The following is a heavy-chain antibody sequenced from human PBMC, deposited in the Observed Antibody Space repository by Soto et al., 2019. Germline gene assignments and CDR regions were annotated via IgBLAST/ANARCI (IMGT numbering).Heavy chain of an antibody. CDR2: IYYSGST. D-gene: IGHD4-17*01. CDR1: GGSISSYY. Sequence: QVQLQESGPGLVKPSETLSLTCTVSGGSISSYYWSWIRQPPGKGLEWIGYIYYSGSTNYNPSLKSRVTISVDTSKNQFSRKLSSVTAADTAVYYCARHEGYGDYVGYWGQGTLVTVSS. V-gene: IGHV4-59*08. J-gene: IGHJ4*02. CDR3: ARHEGYGDYVGY.